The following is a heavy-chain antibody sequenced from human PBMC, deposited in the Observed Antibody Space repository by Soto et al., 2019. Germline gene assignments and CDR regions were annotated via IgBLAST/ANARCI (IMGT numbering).Heavy chain of an antibody. Sequence: ESGGGLVKPGGSLRLSCAASGFTFSSYSMNWVRQAPGKGLEWVSSISSSSSYIYYADSVKGRFTISRDNAKNSLYLQMNSLRAEDTAVYYCAIPPIVGATPYYYYYGMDVWGQGTTVTVSS. J-gene: IGHJ6*02. CDR2: ISSSSSYI. CDR1: GFTFSSYS. V-gene: IGHV3-21*01. CDR3: AIPPIVGATPYYYYYGMDV. D-gene: IGHD1-26*01.